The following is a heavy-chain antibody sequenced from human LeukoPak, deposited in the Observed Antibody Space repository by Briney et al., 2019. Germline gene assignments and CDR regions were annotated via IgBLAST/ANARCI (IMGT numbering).Heavy chain of an antibody. CDR1: GGSISSGSYY. D-gene: IGHD6-6*01. V-gene: IGHV4-61*02. CDR2: IYTSGST. CDR3: ARVGAYSSSLAGYYYYYYYMDV. Sequence: KSSETLSLTCTVSGGSISSGSYYWSWIRQPAGKGLEWIGRIYTSGSTNYNPSLKSRVTISVDTSKNQFSLKLSSVTAADTAVYYCARVGAYSSSLAGYYYYYYYMDVWGKGTTVTVSS. J-gene: IGHJ6*03.